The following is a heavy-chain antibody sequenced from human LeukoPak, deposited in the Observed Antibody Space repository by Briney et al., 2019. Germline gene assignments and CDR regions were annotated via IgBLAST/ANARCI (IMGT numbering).Heavy chain of an antibody. Sequence: GESLKISCKGSGYSFTSYWIGWVRQMPGKGLEWMGIIYPGDSDTRYSPSFQGQVTLSADKSISTAYLQWSSLKASDTAMYYCARPPVNYYDSSGYHWYFDLWGRGTLVTVSS. J-gene: IGHJ2*01. D-gene: IGHD3-22*01. CDR1: GYSFTSYW. CDR3: ARPPVNYYDSSGYHWYFDL. V-gene: IGHV5-51*01. CDR2: IYPGDSDT.